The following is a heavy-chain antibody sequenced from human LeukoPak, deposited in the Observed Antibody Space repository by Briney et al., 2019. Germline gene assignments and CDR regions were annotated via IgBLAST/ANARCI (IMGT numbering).Heavy chain of an antibody. V-gene: IGHV3-7*03. CDR3: AKGGYYDLDAFDI. CDR2: IKQDGSEK. J-gene: IGHJ3*02. Sequence: GGSLRLSCAASGFTLSSYWMTWVRQAPGKGLEWVAYIKQDGSEKYYMDSVKGRFTISRDNAKNSLYLQMNSLRAEDTALYYCAKGGYYDLDAFDIWGQGTMVTVSS. CDR1: GFTLSSYW. D-gene: IGHD1-26*01.